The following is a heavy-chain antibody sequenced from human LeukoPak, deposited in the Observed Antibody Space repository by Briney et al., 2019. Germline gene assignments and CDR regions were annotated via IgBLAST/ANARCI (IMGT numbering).Heavy chain of an antibody. CDR3: ARDGFRYSYGYVPPDY. Sequence: GGSLRLSCAASGFTFSSYSMNWVRQAPGKGLEWVSSISSSSSYIYYADSVKGRFTISRNNAKNSLYLQMNSLRAEDTAVYYCARDGFRYSYGYVPPDYWGQGTLVTVSS. CDR2: ISSSSSYI. J-gene: IGHJ4*02. V-gene: IGHV3-21*01. D-gene: IGHD5-18*01. CDR1: GFTFSSYS.